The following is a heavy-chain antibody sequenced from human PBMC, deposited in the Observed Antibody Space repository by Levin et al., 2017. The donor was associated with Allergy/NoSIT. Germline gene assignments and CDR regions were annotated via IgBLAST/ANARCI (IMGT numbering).Heavy chain of an antibody. D-gene: IGHD3-22*01. Sequence: SETLSLTCTVSGGSISSYYWSWIRQPPGKGLEWIGYIYYSGSTNYNPSLKSRVTISVDTSKNQFSLKLSSVTAPDTAVYYCARVDYYDSSGYYPHSVAFDIWGQGTMVTVSS. V-gene: IGHV4-59*01. CDR1: GGSISSYY. CDR2: IYYSGST. J-gene: IGHJ3*02. CDR3: ARVDYYDSSGYYPHSVAFDI.